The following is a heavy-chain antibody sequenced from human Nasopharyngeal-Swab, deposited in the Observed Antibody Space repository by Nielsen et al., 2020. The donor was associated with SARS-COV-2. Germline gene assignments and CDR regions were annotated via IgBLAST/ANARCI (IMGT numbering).Heavy chain of an antibody. D-gene: IGHD6-19*01. CDR2: KSYDGGNK. J-gene: IGHJ4*02. CDR3: AREDSSGWGAFDY. Sequence: GESLKISCAASGFTFSDYAIHWVRQAPGKGLEWLAVKSYDGGNKLYADSVRGRLSIFGDNSKSTLYLQMNSLRAEDTAVYYCAREDSSGWGAFDYWGLGTLVAVSS. CDR1: GFTFSDYA. V-gene: IGHV3-30-3*01.